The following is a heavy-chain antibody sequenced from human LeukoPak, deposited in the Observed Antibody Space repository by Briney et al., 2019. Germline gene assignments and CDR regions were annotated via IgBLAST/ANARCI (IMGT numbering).Heavy chain of an antibody. CDR2: ISSSGSTK. J-gene: IGHJ4*02. CDR3: ARGRRVYDSSGSFDY. Sequence: GGSLRLSCAASGFTFSSYEMNWVRQAPGKGLEWVSYISSSGSTKYYADSVKGRFTISRDNAKNSLYLQMNSLRAEDTALYYCARGRRVYDSSGSFDYWGQGTLVTVSS. D-gene: IGHD3-22*01. V-gene: IGHV3-48*03. CDR1: GFTFSSYE.